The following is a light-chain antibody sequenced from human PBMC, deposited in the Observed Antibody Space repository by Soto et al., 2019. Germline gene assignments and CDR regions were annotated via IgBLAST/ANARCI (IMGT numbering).Light chain of an antibody. J-gene: IGKJ1*01. CDR1: QSVSSSY. Sequence: EIVLTQSPDTLSLSAGERATLSCRASQSVSSSYLAWYQQKPGQAPRLLIYGATSRATGIPDRFSGSGSGTDFTLTISRLEPEDFAVYYCQQYGSSPWTFGQGTKVDIK. CDR3: QQYGSSPWT. CDR2: GAT. V-gene: IGKV3-20*01.